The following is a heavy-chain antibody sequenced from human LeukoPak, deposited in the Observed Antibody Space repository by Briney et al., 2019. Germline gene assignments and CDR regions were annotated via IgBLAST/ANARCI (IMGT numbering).Heavy chain of an antibody. CDR2: ISSSGTTI. Sequence: GGSLRLSCVASGFMFSSYEMNWVRQAPGKGLEWVSYISSSGTTIYYADSVRGRFTISRDNAKNSLFLQMNSLRAEDTAVYYCAKEAALRDWGQGTLVTVSS. CDR3: AKEAALRD. J-gene: IGHJ4*02. D-gene: IGHD2-15*01. CDR1: GFMFSSYE. V-gene: IGHV3-48*03.